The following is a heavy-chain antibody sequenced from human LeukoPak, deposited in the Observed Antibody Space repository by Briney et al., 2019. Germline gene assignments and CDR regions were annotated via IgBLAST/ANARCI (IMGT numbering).Heavy chain of an antibody. J-gene: IGHJ5*02. Sequence: ASVKVSCKAFGYTFTSNYMHWVRQAPGQGPEWMGVISPSGGSTTYAQKFQGRVTLTRDMSTSTDYLELSSLRSEDTAVYYCARYVDTAMGPGEFDPWGQGTLVTVSS. CDR1: GYTFTSNY. D-gene: IGHD5-18*01. CDR2: ISPSGGST. CDR3: ARYVDTAMGPGEFDP. V-gene: IGHV1-46*01.